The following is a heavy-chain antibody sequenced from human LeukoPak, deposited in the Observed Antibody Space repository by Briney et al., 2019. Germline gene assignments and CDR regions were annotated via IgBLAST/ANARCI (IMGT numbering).Heavy chain of an antibody. J-gene: IGHJ6*02. Sequence: PSETLSLTCAVYGGSFSGYYWSWIRQPPGKGLEWIGIINHSGSTNYKSSLKSRVTISLDTSKNRFSLKLSSVTAADTAMYYCARSYSSSDHYYYYGMDVWGQGTTVTVSS. CDR1: GGSFSGYY. V-gene: IGHV4-34*01. D-gene: IGHD6-13*01. CDR3: ARSYSSSDHYYYYGMDV. CDR2: INHSGST.